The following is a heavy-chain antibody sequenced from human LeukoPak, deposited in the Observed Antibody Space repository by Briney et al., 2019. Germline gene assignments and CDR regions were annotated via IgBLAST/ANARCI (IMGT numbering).Heavy chain of an antibody. J-gene: IGHJ4*02. CDR3: TSPHDYGDY. CDR1: GLTFSGSA. V-gene: IGHV3-73*01. Sequence: GGSLRLSCAASGLTFSGSAMHWVRQASGKGLEWVGRIRSKANSYATAYAASVKGRFTISRDDSKNTAYLQMNSLKTEDTAVYYCTSPHDYGDYWGQGTPVTVSS. CDR2: IRSKANSYAT.